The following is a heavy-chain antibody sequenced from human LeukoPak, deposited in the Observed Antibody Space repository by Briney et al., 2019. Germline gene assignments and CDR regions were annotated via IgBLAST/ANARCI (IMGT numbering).Heavy chain of an antibody. CDR2: IKQDGSEK. Sequence: PGGSLRLSCAASGFTFSSYWMSWVRQAPGKGLEWVANIKQDGSEKYYVDSVKGRFTISRDNAKNSLYLQMNSLRAEDTAVYYCARDPGEPGYTYGYNDYWGQGTLGTVSS. CDR1: GFTFSSYW. J-gene: IGHJ4*02. V-gene: IGHV3-7*01. CDR3: ARDPGEPGYTYGYNDY. D-gene: IGHD5-18*01.